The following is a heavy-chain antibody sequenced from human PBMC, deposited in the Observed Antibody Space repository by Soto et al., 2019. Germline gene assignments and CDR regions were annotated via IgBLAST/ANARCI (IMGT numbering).Heavy chain of an antibody. V-gene: IGHV6-1*01. CDR2: TYYRSKWYN. D-gene: IGHD6-19*01. Sequence: SQTLSSTCAICGDRVSSNSAASNWKRQSPSRGLEWLGRTYYRSKWYNDYAVSVKSRITINPDTSKNQFSLQLNSVTPEDTAVYYCARGALYSSGWSNYYYYGMDVWGQGTTVTVSS. CDR3: ARGALYSSGWSNYYYYGMDV. J-gene: IGHJ6*02. CDR1: GDRVSSNSAA.